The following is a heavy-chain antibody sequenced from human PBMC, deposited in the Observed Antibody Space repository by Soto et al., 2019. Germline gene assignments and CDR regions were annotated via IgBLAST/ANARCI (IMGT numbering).Heavy chain of an antibody. J-gene: IGHJ5*02. V-gene: IGHV1-18*01. D-gene: IGHD6-6*01. CDR2: ISAYNGNT. Sequence: QGLEWMGWISAYNGNTNYAQKLQGRVTMTTDTSTSTAYMELRSLRSDDTAVYYCARFRSYSSSSKCFDPWGHGTLVTVSS. CDR3: ARFRSYSSSSKCFDP.